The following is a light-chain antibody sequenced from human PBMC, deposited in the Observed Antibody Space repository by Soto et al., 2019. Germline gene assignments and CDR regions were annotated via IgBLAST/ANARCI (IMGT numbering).Light chain of an antibody. CDR1: QTIGTF. V-gene: IGKV1-39*01. Sequence: DIQMTQSPSSLSASVGDRVTITCRASQTIGTFLNWYQQRPGKAPKLLIYGASTLQSGVLFRLSGSGTGTDFTLTISCMQPEEFVTYYCQQSYSTPRYSFGQGTILEIK. CDR2: GAS. J-gene: IGKJ2*01. CDR3: QQSYSTPRYS.